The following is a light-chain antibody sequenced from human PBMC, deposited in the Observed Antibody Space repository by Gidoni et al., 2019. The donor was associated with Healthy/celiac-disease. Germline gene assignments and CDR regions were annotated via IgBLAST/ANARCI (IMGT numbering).Light chain of an antibody. CDR2: GAS. Sequence: EIVMTQSPATLSVSPGERATLSCRASQSVSSNLAWYQQKPGQAPRLLIDGASTRATGIPARFSGSGSGTAFTLAISSLQSEDFAVYYCQQYNNWPRTFGQGTKVEIK. CDR1: QSVSSN. V-gene: IGKV3-15*01. J-gene: IGKJ1*01. CDR3: QQYNNWPRT.